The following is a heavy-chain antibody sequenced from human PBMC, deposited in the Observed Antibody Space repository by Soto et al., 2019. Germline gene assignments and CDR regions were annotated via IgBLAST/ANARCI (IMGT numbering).Heavy chain of an antibody. V-gene: IGHV3-23*01. CDR1: GFTLRSYA. CDR3: AKAKNDYNWDNRPPFDY. Sequence: EVQLLESGGGVVQPGGSLRLSCEASGFTLRSYAMTWIRQAPGKGLEWVSLISANDVGTYYAESVKTRFTISTDQSRNTVYLKMDSLRADDTAIYYCAKAKNDYNWDNRPPFDYWGQGTLVTVSS. J-gene: IGHJ4*02. D-gene: IGHD1-20*01. CDR2: ISANDVGT.